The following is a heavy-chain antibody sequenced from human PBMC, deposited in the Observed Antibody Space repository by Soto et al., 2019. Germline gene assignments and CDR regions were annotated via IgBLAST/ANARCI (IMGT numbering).Heavy chain of an antibody. CDR1: GFTFSSYA. V-gene: IGHV3-23*01. CDR3: AKSGSGWYDAFDI. CDR2: ISGSGGST. D-gene: IGHD6-19*01. J-gene: IGHJ3*02. Sequence: EVQLLESGGGLVQPGGSLRLSCAASGFTFSSYAMSWVRQAPGKGLEWVSAISGSGGSTYYADSVKGRFTISRDNSKNTLYLQMNSLGAEDTAVDYCAKSGSGWYDAFDIWGQGTMVTVSS.